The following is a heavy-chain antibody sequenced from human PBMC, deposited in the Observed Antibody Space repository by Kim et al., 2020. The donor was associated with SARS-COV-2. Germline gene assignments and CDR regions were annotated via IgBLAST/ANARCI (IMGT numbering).Heavy chain of an antibody. CDR1: GFTFSSYS. CDR3: ARDYTGYYYYGMDV. V-gene: IGHV3-48*02. D-gene: IGHD4-4*01. J-gene: IGHJ6*02. CDR2: ISSSSSTI. Sequence: GGSLRLSCAGSGFTFSSYSMNWVRQAPGKGLEWVSYISSSSSTIYNADSVKGRFTISRDNAKNSLYLQMNSLRDEDTAVYYCARDYTGYYYYGMDVWGQGTTVTVSS.